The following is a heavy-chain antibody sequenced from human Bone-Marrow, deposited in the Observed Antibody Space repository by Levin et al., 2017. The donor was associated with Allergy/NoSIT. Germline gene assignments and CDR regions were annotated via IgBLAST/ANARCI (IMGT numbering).Heavy chain of an antibody. CDR2: IYGGGSI. J-gene: IGHJ4*02. D-gene: IGHD3-10*02. CDR1: GFTVSSNY. V-gene: IGHV3-53*01. CDR3: ASEIPRGSPDNYVPL. Sequence: GGSLRLSCRVSGFTVSSNYMSWVRQAPGKGPEWVSVIYGGGSIYYADSVRGRFTTSRDNSENTLYLQMNSPRVDDTAVYYCASEIPRGSPDNYVPLWGRGTLVTVSS.